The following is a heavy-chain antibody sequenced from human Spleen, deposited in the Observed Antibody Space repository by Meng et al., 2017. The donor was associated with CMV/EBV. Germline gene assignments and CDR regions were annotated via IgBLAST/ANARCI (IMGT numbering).Heavy chain of an antibody. Sequence: ASVKVSCKASGYTFTSYDINWVRQATGQGLEWMGWMNPNSGNTGYAQKFQGRVTITRNTSISTAYMELSSLRSEDTAVYYCARDRRGSSSWYGSGSAFDIWGQGTMVTVSS. J-gene: IGHJ3*02. CDR2: MNPNSGNT. D-gene: IGHD6-13*01. CDR3: ARDRRGSSSWYGSGSAFDI. V-gene: IGHV1-8*03. CDR1: GYTFTSYD.